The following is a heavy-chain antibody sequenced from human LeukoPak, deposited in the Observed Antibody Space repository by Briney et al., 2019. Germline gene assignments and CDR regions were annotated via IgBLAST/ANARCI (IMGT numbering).Heavy chain of an antibody. D-gene: IGHD2-21*02. CDR1: GYTFTSYY. V-gene: IGHV1-46*01. Sequence: GASVKVSCKASGYTFTSYYMHWVRQAPGQGLEWMGIINPSGGSTSYAQKFQGRVTMTRDTSTSTIYMELSSLRSEDTAVCYCAREVVTATIYYYYGMDVWGQGTTVTVSS. CDR3: AREVVTATIYYYYGMDV. CDR2: INPSGGST. J-gene: IGHJ6*02.